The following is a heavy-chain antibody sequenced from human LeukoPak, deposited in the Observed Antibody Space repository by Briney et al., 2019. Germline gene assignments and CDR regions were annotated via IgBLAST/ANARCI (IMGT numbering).Heavy chain of an antibody. D-gene: IGHD3-22*01. V-gene: IGHV1-46*01. CDR1: GYTFTSYY. Sequence: ALVKVSRKASGYTFTSYYMHWVRQAPGQGLEWMGIINPSGGSTSYAQKFQGRVTMTRDTSTSTVYMELSSLRSEDTAVYYCARDPNRYYDSSGYYFDYWGQGTLVTVSS. J-gene: IGHJ4*02. CDR2: INPSGGST. CDR3: ARDPNRYYDSSGYYFDY.